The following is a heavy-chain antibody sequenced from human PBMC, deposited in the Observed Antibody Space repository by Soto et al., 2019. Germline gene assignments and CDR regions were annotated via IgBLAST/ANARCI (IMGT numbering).Heavy chain of an antibody. D-gene: IGHD5-18*01. CDR2: IDPSDSYT. J-gene: IGHJ3*02. CDR3: ATWDTAMGPSTSDI. Sequence: PGESLKISCKGSGYSFTSYWIGWVRQMPGKGLEWMGRIDPSDSYTNYSPSFQGHVTISADKSISTAYLQWSSLKASDTAMYYCATWDTAMGPSTSDIWGQGTMVTGSS. CDR1: GYSFTSYW. V-gene: IGHV5-10-1*01.